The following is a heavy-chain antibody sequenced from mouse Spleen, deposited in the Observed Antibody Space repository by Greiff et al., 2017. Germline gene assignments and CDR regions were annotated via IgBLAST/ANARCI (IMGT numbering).Heavy chain of an antibody. V-gene: IGHV1-15*01. CDR2: IDPETGGT. D-gene: IGHD2-14*01. Sequence: QVQLQQSGAELVRPGASVTLSCKASGYTFTDYEMHWVKQTPVNGLEWIGAIDPETGGTAYNQKFKGKAILTADKSSSTAYMELRSLTSEDSAVYYCTRDGQDRYDVGFAYWGQGTLVTVSA. CDR1: GYTFTDYE. J-gene: IGHJ3*01. CDR3: TRDGQDRYDVGFAY.